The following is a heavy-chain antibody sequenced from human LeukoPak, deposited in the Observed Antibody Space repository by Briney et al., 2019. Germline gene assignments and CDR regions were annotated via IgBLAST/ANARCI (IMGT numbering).Heavy chain of an antibody. CDR1: GDSVSSDSYY. CDR2: IYYSGTT. J-gene: IGHJ4*02. V-gene: IGHV4-61*01. Sequence: PSETLSLTCTVSGDSVSSDSYYWSWIRQPPGKGLEWIGYIYYSGTTKQNPSLKSRVTLSVDTSKNQLYLKLNSVTAEDTAVYYCARDSRGYYDSSGYFDHWGQGTLVTVSS. CDR3: ARDSRGYYDSSGYFDH. D-gene: IGHD3-22*01.